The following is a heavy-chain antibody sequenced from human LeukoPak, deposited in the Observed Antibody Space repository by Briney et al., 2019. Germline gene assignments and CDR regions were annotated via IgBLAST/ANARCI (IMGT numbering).Heavy chain of an antibody. CDR2: IYSGGST. CDR1: GFTVSSNY. CDR3: AKGIAAAAPDY. Sequence: GGSLRLSCAASGFTVSSNYMSWVRQAPGKGLEWVSVIYSGGSTYYADSVKGRLTISRDNSKNTLYLQMNSLRAEDTAVYYCAKGIAAAAPDYWGQGTLVTVSS. D-gene: IGHD6-13*01. J-gene: IGHJ4*02. V-gene: IGHV3-53*05.